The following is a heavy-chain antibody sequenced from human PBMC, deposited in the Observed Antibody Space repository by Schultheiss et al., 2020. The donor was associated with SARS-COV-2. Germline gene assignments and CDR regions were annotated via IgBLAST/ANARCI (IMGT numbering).Heavy chain of an antibody. CDR1: GFTFSSYA. V-gene: IGHV3-30*07. J-gene: IGHJ3*02. Sequence: GESLKISCAASGFTFSSYAMHWVRQAPGKGLEWVAVISYDGSNKYYADSVKGRFTISRDNSKNTLYLQMNSLRAEDTAVYYCAKERLSNTDRPDDAFDIWEQGRMVTGSS. D-gene: IGHD2-15*01. CDR2: ISYDGSNK. CDR3: AKERLSNTDRPDDAFDI.